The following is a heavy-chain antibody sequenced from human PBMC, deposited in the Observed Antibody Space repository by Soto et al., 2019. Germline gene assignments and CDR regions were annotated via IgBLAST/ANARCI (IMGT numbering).Heavy chain of an antibody. CDR3: ARLPDILTGRPYYYGMDV. Sequence: QLQLQESGPGLVKPSETLSLTCTVSGGSISSSSYYWGWIRQPPGKGLEWIGSIYYSGSTYYNPSLKSRVPISVDTSKNQFSLTLSSVTAADTAVYYCARLPDILTGRPYYYGMDVWGQGTTVTVSS. CDR2: IYYSGST. D-gene: IGHD3-9*01. CDR1: GGSISSSSYY. J-gene: IGHJ6*02. V-gene: IGHV4-39*01.